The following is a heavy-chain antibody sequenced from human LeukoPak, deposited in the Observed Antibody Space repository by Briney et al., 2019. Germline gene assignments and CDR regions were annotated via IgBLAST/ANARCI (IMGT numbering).Heavy chain of an antibody. CDR3: ATVPGITFFGEVIDY. CDR1: GFTVTNAR. J-gene: IGHJ4*02. CDR2: IESKNDGGTT. Sequence: PGGSLRLSCAVSGFTVTNARMNWVRQAPGKSLEWIGRIESKNDGGTTDYAAPVKGRFTISRDDAKNTVILHMDSLKTEDTAIYYCATVPGITFFGEVIDYWGRGTLVTISS. D-gene: IGHD3-3*01. V-gene: IGHV3-15*04.